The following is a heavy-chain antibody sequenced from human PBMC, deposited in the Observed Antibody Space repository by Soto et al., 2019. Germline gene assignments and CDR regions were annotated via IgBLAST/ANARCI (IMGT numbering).Heavy chain of an antibody. D-gene: IGHD2-21*02. J-gene: IGHJ6*02. Sequence: GASVKVSCKASGYTFTSYYMHWVRQAPGQGLEWMGIINPSGGSTSYAQKFQGRVTMTRDTSTSTVYMELSSLRSEDTAVYYCARDSEHIVVVTAIRGLALYGMDVWGQGTTVTVSS. CDR1: GYTFTSYY. V-gene: IGHV1-46*01. CDR2: INPSGGST. CDR3: ARDSEHIVVVTAIRGLALYGMDV.